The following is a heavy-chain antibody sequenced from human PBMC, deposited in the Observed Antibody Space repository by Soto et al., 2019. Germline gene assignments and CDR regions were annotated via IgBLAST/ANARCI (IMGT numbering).Heavy chain of an antibody. V-gene: IGHV3-30*18. CDR3: AKGSASSGWPPSSRTSYYYYGMDV. CDR2: TSYDGSNK. D-gene: IGHD6-19*01. Sequence: QVQLVESGGGVVQPGRSLRLSCAASGFTFSSYGMHWVRQAPGKGLEWVADTSYDGSNKYYADSVKGRFTISRDNSKNTVYLQMNSLRAEDTAVYYCAKGSASSGWPPSSRTSYYYYGMDVWGQGTTVTVSS. CDR1: GFTFSSYG. J-gene: IGHJ6*02.